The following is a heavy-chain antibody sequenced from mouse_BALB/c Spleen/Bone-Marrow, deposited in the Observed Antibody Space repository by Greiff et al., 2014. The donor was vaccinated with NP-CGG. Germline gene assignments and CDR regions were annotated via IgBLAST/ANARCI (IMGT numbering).Heavy chain of an antibody. Sequence: LVESGAELVKPGASVKMSCKASGYTFTSYWMHWVKQRPGQGLEWIGTIDPSDSYTSYNQKFKGKATLTVDTSSSTAYMQLSSLTSEDSAVYYCTRDDYDYWGQGTTLTVSS. J-gene: IGHJ2*01. CDR1: GYTFTSYW. V-gene: IGHV1S127*01. CDR3: TRDDYDY. CDR2: IDPSDSYT. D-gene: IGHD2-4*01.